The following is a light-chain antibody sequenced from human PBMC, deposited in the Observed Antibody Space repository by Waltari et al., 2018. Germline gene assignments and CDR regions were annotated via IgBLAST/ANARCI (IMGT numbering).Light chain of an antibody. CDR2: QDT. J-gene: IGLJ2*01. CDR3: QAWDSSIVV. V-gene: IGLV3-1*01. Sequence: SYELTQPPSVSVSPGQTASITCSGDKLGDKYSFWYQQKPGQSPILVIYQDTKRPSGIPERFSGAKSGNTATLTIRGTQAMDEADYYCQAWDSSIVVFGGGTELTVV. CDR1: KLGDKY.